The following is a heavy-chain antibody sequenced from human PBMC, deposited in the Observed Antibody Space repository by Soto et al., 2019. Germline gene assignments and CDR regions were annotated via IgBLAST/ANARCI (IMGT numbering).Heavy chain of an antibody. J-gene: IGHJ6*02. CDR1: GFTFSSYA. CDR2: ISGSGGST. V-gene: IGHV3-23*01. Sequence: PGGSLRLSCAASGFTFSSYAMSWVRQAPGKGLEWVSAISGSGGSTYYADSVKGRFTISRDNSKNTLYLQMNSLRAEDTAVYYCANHGGSVSYGMDVWGQGTTVTVSS. D-gene: IGHD6-25*01. CDR3: ANHGGSVSYGMDV.